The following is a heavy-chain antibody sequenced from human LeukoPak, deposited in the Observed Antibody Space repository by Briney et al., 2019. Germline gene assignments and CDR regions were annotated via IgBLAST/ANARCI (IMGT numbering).Heavy chain of an antibody. CDR1: GGSISSGGYS. J-gene: IGHJ5*02. Sequence: SETLSLTCAVSGGSISSGGYSWSWIRQPPGKGLEWIGYIYHSGSTYYNPSLKSRATISVDRSKNQFSLKLSSVTAADTAVYYCARVYGDYGPWFDPWGQGTLVTVSS. CDR3: ARVYGDYGPWFDP. V-gene: IGHV4-30-2*01. D-gene: IGHD4-17*01. CDR2: IYHSGST.